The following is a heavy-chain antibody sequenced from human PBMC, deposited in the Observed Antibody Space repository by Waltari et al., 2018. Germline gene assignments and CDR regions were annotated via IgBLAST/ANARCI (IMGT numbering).Heavy chain of an antibody. CDR1: GGSISSGGYY. CDR2: IYYSGST. J-gene: IGHJ3*02. Sequence: QVQLQESGPGLVKPSQTLSLTCTVSGGSISSGGYYWSWIRQHPGQGLEWIGYIYYSGSTYYNPSLKSRVTISVDTSKNQFSLKLSSVTAADTAVYYCARDLTLGFWGSSSSGGDAFDIWGQGTMVTVSS. D-gene: IGHD6-6*01. V-gene: IGHV4-31*03. CDR3: ARDLTLGFWGSSSSGGDAFDI.